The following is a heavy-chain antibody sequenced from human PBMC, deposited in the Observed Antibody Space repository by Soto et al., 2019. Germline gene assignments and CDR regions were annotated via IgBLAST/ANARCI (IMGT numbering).Heavy chain of an antibody. D-gene: IGHD5-12*01. J-gene: IGHJ4*02. V-gene: IGHV1-69*13. CDR1: GGTFSSYA. Sequence: ASVKVFCKASGGTFSSYAISWVRQAPGQGLEWMGGVIPIFGTANYAQKFQGRVTITADESTSTAYMELSSLRSEDTAVYYCASDPLGSGDGYNFVDYWGQGTLVTVSS. CDR2: VIPIFGTA. CDR3: ASDPLGSGDGYNFVDY.